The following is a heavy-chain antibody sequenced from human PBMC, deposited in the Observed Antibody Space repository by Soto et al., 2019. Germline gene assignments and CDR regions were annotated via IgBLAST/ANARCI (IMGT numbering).Heavy chain of an antibody. CDR1: GFTFSSYA. V-gene: IGHV3-23*05. D-gene: IGHD4-17*01. CDR2: ISGSRT. J-gene: IGHJ2*01. CDR3: AKTPRGGDYGDWYFDL. Sequence: EVQLLESGGGLVQPGGSLRLSCAASGFTFSSYAMSWVRQAPGKGLEWVSAISGSRTYYADSVKGRFTISRDNSKNTLYLQMNSLRAEDTAIYYCAKTPRGGDYGDWYFDLWGRGTLVTVSS.